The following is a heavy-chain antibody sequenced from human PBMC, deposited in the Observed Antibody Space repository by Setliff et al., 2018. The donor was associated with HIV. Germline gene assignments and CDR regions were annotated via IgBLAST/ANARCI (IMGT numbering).Heavy chain of an antibody. V-gene: IGHV1-3*01. CDR2: INAGNGNT. CDR3: ARGVWYLRPYYYYYYMDV. CDR1: GYTFTSYA. J-gene: IGHJ6*03. D-gene: IGHD3-10*01. Sequence: ASVKVSCKASGYTFTSYAMHWVRQAPGQRLEWMGWINAGNGNTKYSQKFRGRVTITRDTSASTAYMELSSLRSEDTAVYYCARGVWYLRPYYYYYYMDVWGKGTTVTVS.